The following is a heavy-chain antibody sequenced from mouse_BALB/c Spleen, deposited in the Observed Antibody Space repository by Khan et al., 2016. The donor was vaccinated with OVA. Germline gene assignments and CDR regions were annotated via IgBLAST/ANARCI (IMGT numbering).Heavy chain of an antibody. CDR1: GYTFTNYY. J-gene: IGHJ3*01. Sequence: QVQLKESGPELVKPGASVRISCKASGYTFTNYYIHWVKQRPGQGLEWIGWIYPGNVNTKYNEKFKGKATLTADKSSSTAYMQLSSLTSEDSAVYFCASEGYYGNHRAWFAYWGQGTLVTVSA. D-gene: IGHD2-1*01. V-gene: IGHV1S56*01. CDR3: ASEGYYGNHRAWFAY. CDR2: IYPGNVNT.